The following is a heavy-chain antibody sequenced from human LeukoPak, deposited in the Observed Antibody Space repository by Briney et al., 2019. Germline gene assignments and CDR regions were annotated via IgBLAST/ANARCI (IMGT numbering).Heavy chain of an antibody. CDR2: IYHSGST. Sequence: SQTLSLTCAVSGGSISSGGYSWSWIRQPPGKGLEWIGYIYHSGSTYYNPSLKSRVTISVDRSKNQFSLKLSSVTAADTAVYYCARSRGYSYGYDYWSQGTLVTVSS. J-gene: IGHJ4*02. CDR1: GGSISSGGYS. V-gene: IGHV4-30-2*01. D-gene: IGHD5-18*01. CDR3: ARSRGYSYGYDY.